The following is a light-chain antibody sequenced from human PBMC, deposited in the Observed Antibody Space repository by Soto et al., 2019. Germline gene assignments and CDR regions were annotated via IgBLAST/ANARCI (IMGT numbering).Light chain of an antibody. V-gene: IGLV3-21*02. CDR2: DDA. J-gene: IGLJ3*02. CDR3: QVWDSDSGHVV. CDR1: NIGSKI. Sequence: SYELTQPPSVSVAPGQTARITCGGNNIGSKIVHWSQQKPGQAPVVVVRDDADRPSGIPDRLSGSNSGNTATLTISRVEAGDEADYYCQVWDSDSGHVVFGGGTQLTVL.